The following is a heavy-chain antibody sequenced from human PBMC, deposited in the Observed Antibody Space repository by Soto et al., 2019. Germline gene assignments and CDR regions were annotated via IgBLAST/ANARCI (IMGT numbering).Heavy chain of an antibody. Sequence: PSETLSLTCAVYGGSFSGYYWSWIRQPPGKGLEWIGEINHSGSTNYNPSLKSRVTISVDTSKNQFSLKLSSVTAADTAVYYCAGRSYYYYGMDVWGQGTTVTVCS. J-gene: IGHJ6*02. CDR2: INHSGST. CDR1: GGSFSGYY. V-gene: IGHV4-34*01. CDR3: AGRSYYYYGMDV. D-gene: IGHD1-26*01.